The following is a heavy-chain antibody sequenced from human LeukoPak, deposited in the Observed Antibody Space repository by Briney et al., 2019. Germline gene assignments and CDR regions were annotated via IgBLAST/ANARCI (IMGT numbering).Heavy chain of an antibody. Sequence: ASVKVSCKASGYTFTSYGISWVRQAPGQGLEWMGWISAYNDNTNYAQKLQGRVTMTTDTSTSTAYMELRSLRSDDTAVYYCARAFCSSTSCYLGIKSPPPWFDPWGQGTLVTVSS. CDR3: ARAFCSSTSCYLGIKSPPPWFDP. CDR2: ISAYNDNT. V-gene: IGHV1-18*01. D-gene: IGHD2-2*01. CDR1: GYTFTSYG. J-gene: IGHJ5*02.